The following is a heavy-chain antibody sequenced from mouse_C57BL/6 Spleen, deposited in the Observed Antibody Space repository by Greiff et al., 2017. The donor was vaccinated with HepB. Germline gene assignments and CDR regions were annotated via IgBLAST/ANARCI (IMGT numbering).Heavy chain of an antibody. D-gene: IGHD1-1*01. J-gene: IGHJ2*01. CDR2: IYPGSGNT. Sequence: VQLQQSGAELVRPGASVKLSCKASGYTFTDYYINWVKQRPGQGLEWIARIYPGSGNTYYNEKFKGKATLTAEKSSSTAYMQLSSLTSEDSAVYFCARTPSYGTYFDYWGQGTTLTVSS. V-gene: IGHV1-76*01. CDR3: ARTPSYGTYFDY. CDR1: GYTFTDYY.